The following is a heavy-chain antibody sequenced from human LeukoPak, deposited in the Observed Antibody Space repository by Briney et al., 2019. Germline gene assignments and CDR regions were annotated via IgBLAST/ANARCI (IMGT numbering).Heavy chain of an antibody. Sequence: GGSLRLSCAASGFTFSSYGMHWVRQAPGKGPEWVAFIRYDGSNKYYADSVKGRFTISRDNSKNTLYLQMNSLRAEDTAVYYCAKDEAPGYDSSGYYDWGQGTLVTVSS. CDR1: GFTFSSYG. CDR3: AKDEAPGYDSSGYYD. J-gene: IGHJ4*02. V-gene: IGHV3-30*02. D-gene: IGHD3-22*01. CDR2: IRYDGSNK.